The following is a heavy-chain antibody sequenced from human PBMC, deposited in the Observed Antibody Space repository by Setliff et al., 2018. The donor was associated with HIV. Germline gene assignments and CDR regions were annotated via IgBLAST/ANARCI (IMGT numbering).Heavy chain of an antibody. CDR2: INTKTGTP. CDR1: GYTFTSYA. D-gene: IGHD3-16*01. Sequence: GASVKVSCKASGYTFTSYAINWVRQAPGQGLECMGWINTKTGTPRYAQAFRGRFVIYSDTSVTTSYLQINSLKAEDTAVYYCARDLLGDPDAFDIWGQGTQVTVSS. CDR3: ARDLLGDPDAFDI. J-gene: IGHJ3*02. V-gene: IGHV7-4-1*02.